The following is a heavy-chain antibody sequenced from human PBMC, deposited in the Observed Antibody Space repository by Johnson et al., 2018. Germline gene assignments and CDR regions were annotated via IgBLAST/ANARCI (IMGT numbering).Heavy chain of an antibody. Sequence: QVQLQESGPGLVKPSETLSLTCTVSGGSISSYYWSWIRQPPGKGLEWIGYIYYSGRTNYNTSLKSRVTISVDTSKNQFSLKLSSVTAADTAVYYCAREDQGGAVDSWGQGTMVTVSS. D-gene: IGHD2-15*01. CDR2: IYYSGRT. V-gene: IGHV4-59*01. J-gene: IGHJ3*02. CDR3: AREDQGGAVDS. CDR1: GGSISSYY.